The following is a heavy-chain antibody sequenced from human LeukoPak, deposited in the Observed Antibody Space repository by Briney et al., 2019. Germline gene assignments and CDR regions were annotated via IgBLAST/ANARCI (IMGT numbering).Heavy chain of an antibody. J-gene: IGHJ4*02. CDR3: ARAGGQYYYGSGTTGVYFDY. Sequence: PSEALSLTCAVYGGSFSGYYWSWIRQPPGKGLEWIGEINHSGSTNYNPSLKSRVTISVDTSKNQFSLKLSSVTAADTAVYYCARAGGQYYYGSGTTGVYFDYWGQGTLVTVSS. CDR1: GGSFSGYY. CDR2: INHSGST. D-gene: IGHD3-10*01. V-gene: IGHV4-34*01.